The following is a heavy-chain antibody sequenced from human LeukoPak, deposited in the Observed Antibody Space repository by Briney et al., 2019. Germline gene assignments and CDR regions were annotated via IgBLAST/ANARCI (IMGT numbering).Heavy chain of an antibody. CDR3: ARAAESNAFDI. V-gene: IGHV1-46*01. J-gene: IGHJ3*02. Sequence: ASVKVSCKASGYTFTSYYMHWVRQAPGQGLEWMGIINPSGGSTSYAQKFQGRVTMTRDTSTSAVYMELSSLRSEDTAVYYCARAAESNAFDIWGQGTMVTVSS. CDR2: INPSGGST. CDR1: GYTFTSYY.